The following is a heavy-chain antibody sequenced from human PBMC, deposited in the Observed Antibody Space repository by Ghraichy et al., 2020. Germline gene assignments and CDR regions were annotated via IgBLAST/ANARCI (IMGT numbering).Heavy chain of an antibody. CDR2: INHSGST. J-gene: IGHJ6*02. CDR1: GGSFSGYY. D-gene: IGHD1-26*01. Sequence: SETLSLTCAVYGGSFSGYYWSWIRQPPGKGLEWIGEINHSGSTNYNPSLKSRVTISVDTSKNQFSLKLSSVTAADTAVYYCARGGISGSYYRYYYYGMDVWGQGTTVTVSS. V-gene: IGHV4-34*01. CDR3: ARGGISGSYYRYYYYGMDV.